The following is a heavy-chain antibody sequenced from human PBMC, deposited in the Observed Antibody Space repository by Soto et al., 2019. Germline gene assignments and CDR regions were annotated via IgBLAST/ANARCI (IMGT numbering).Heavy chain of an antibody. D-gene: IGHD3-3*01. J-gene: IGHJ4*02. CDR3: VKGAQSGVVIEYFDW. V-gene: IGHV3-23*01. Sequence: QPVGSLRLACGTSVFTFANYCMGWVRQSPGKGLSCVSGISSSGRRTYYADSVKGRFTISRDNSKNTLFLQMDSLRADDTAVYYCVKGAQSGVVIEYFDWWGQG. CDR1: VFTFANYC. CDR2: ISSSGRRT.